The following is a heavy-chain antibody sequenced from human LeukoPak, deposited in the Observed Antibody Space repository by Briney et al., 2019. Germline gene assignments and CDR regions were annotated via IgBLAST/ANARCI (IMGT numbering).Heavy chain of an antibody. Sequence: GGSLRLSCAASGFTFSSYAMSWVRQAPGKGLEWVSAISGSGGSTYYADSVKGRFTISRDTSKNTLYLKLNTLSAEDTAVYYCAKPPWELKSPEYSQHWGQGTLVTVSS. CDR3: AKPPWELKSPEYSQH. D-gene: IGHD1-26*01. J-gene: IGHJ1*01. CDR2: ISGSGGST. V-gene: IGHV3-23*01. CDR1: GFTFSSYA.